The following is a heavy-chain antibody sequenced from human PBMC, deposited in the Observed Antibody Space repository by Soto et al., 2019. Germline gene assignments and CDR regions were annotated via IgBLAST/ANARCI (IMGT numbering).Heavy chain of an antibody. D-gene: IGHD2-15*01. CDR1: GFTVSSNY. CDR2: IYSGGST. V-gene: IGHV3-53*01. J-gene: IGHJ4*02. CDR3: ASRQRYSGGVDY. Sequence: EVQLVESGGGLIQPGGSMRLSCAASGFTVSSNYMSWVRQAPGKGLEWVSIIYSGGSTYYADSVKGRFTISRDNSKNTLYLQMNSLRAEDTAVYYCASRQRYSGGVDYWGQGTLVTVSS.